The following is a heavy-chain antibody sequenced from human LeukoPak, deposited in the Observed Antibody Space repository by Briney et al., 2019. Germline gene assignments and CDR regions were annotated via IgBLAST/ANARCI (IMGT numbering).Heavy chain of an antibody. Sequence: SETLSLTCAVSGGSISSNNWWSWIRQPPGKGLQWIGSIHHSGSTYYNPSLKSRVTISVDTSKNQFSLKLSSVTAADTAVYYCARTSSSGLVGGYYFDYWGQGTLVTVSS. D-gene: IGHD6-19*01. CDR2: IHHSGST. CDR1: GGSISSNNW. CDR3: ARTSSSGLVGGYYFDY. V-gene: IGHV4-38-2*01. J-gene: IGHJ4*02.